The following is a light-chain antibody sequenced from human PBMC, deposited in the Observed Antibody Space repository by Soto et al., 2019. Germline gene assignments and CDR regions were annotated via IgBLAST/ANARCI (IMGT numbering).Light chain of an antibody. CDR2: LGS. CDR3: MQGLQPPRT. V-gene: IGKV2-28*01. Sequence: DIVMTQSPLSLPVTPGEPASISCTSSESLLHSNGNTYLEWYLQKPGQSPQLVIYLGSNRDSGVPDRFSGGGSGTDFTLKISRVEAEDVGVYYCMQGLQPPRTFGQGTKVEIK. J-gene: IGKJ1*01. CDR1: ESLLHSNGNTY.